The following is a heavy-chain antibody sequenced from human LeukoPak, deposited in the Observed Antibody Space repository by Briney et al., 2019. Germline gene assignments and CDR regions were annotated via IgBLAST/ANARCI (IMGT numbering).Heavy chain of an antibody. Sequence: PGGSLRLSCAASGFTFSSDAMSWVRQAPGKGLEWVSAISGSGGSRYYADSVKGRFTISRDNSKNTLYLQMNSLRAEDTAVYYCEKGGGTSRPFGYWGQGTLVTVSS. V-gene: IGHV3-23*01. D-gene: IGHD4-23*01. CDR2: ISGSGGSR. J-gene: IGHJ4*02. CDR1: GFTFSSDA. CDR3: EKGGGTSRPFGY.